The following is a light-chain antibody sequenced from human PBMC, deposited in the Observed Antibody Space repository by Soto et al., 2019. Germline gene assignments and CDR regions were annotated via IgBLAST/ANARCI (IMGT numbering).Light chain of an antibody. CDR1: SSDVGGYNS. V-gene: IGLV2-8*01. Sequence: QSALTQPPSASGSPGQSVTISCTGTSSDVGGYNSVSWYQHHPGKAPKLMIYEVSKRPSGVPDRFSGSKSGDTASLTVSGLQAEDEAEYYCSSYAGSDNHVVFGGGTKLTVL. J-gene: IGLJ2*01. CDR3: SSYAGSDNHVV. CDR2: EVS.